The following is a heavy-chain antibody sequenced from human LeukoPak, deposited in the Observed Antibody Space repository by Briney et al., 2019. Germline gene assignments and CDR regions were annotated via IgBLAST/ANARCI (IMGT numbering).Heavy chain of an antibody. CDR1: GFTFSDYY. CDR3: AREAVARTFDY. D-gene: IGHD6-19*01. CDR2: ISNSGSTI. Sequence: GGSLRLSCAASGFTFSDYYMSWIRQAPGKGLEWVSYISNSGSTIYYADSAKGRFTISRDNAKNSLYLQMNSLRAEDTAVYHCAREAVARTFDYWGQGTLVTVSS. J-gene: IGHJ4*02. V-gene: IGHV3-11*01.